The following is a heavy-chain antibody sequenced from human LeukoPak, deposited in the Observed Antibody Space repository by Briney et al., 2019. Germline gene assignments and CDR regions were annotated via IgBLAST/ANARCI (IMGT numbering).Heavy chain of an antibody. D-gene: IGHD5-24*01. CDR2: IYTGGTT. CDR3: ARDGRRDGYTRYYFDY. J-gene: IGHJ4*02. Sequence: GGSLRLSCAASGFTFSGSAMHWVRQASGKVLEWVSVIYTGGTTYYADSVKGRFIISRDNSKNTLYLQMNSLRAEDTAVYYCARDGRRDGYTRYYFDYWGQGTLVTVSS. V-gene: IGHV3-66*01. CDR1: GFTFSGSA.